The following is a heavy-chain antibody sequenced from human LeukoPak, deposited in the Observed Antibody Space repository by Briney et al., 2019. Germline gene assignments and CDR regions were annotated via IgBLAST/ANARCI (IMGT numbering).Heavy chain of an antibody. J-gene: IGHJ5*02. CDR3: ARFSRWQWLGDRFDP. CDR2: IYYSGST. CDR1: GGSISSSSYY. Sequence: SETLSLTCTVSGGSISSSSYYWGWIRQPPGKGLEWIGSIYYSGSTYYNPSLKSRVTISVDTSKNQFSLKLSSVTAADTAVYYCARFSRWQWLGDRFDPWGQGTLVTVSS. D-gene: IGHD6-19*01. V-gene: IGHV4-39*01.